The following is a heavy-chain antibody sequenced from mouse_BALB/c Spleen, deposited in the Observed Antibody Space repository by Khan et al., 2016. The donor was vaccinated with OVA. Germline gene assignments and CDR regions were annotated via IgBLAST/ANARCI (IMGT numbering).Heavy chain of an antibody. Sequence: QVQLQQPGAELVNPGASVNLSCKASGYTLTSYWLHWVKPRPGQGLEWIGEIIPSNGRTNYNEKFKSKAPLTVDKASSTAYMQLSSPTSEDSAVYYVARLLINFDYWGQGTTLTVSS. CDR3: ARLLINFDY. D-gene: IGHD2-1*01. CDR2: IIPSNGRT. J-gene: IGHJ2*01. CDR1: GYTLTSYW. V-gene: IGHV1S81*02.